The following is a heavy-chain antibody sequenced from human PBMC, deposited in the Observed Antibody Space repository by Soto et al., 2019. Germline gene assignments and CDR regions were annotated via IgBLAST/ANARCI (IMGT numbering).Heavy chain of an antibody. CDR2: ISSTSKYI. CDR1: GFDFSRHS. CDR3: ARDPLIANHRTDY. Sequence: GGSLRLSCAASGFDFSRHSMNWLRQAPGKGLEWVSFISSTSKYIHYADSGKGRFTIYRDNAKNSLYLQMNSLRAEDTAIYYCARDPLIANHRTDYWGQGTLVTVSS. D-gene: IGHD2-8*01. V-gene: IGHV3-21*04. J-gene: IGHJ4*02.